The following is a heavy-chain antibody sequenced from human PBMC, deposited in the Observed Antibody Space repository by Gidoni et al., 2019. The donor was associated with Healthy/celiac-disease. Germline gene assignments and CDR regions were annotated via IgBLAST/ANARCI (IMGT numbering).Heavy chain of an antibody. D-gene: IGHD4-17*01. J-gene: IGHJ5*02. Sequence: QVQLVQFGAEVKKPGASVKVFCKASGFTFTSNAMHWVRQAPGQRLEWMGWNNAGNGNTEYSQEFQGRVTITRDTSASTAFMNLSSLRSEDTAVYYCARAAVTTSRYTCFDPWGEGTLVTVSS. V-gene: IGHV1-3*01. CDR2: NNAGNGNT. CDR3: ARAAVTTSRYTCFDP. CDR1: GFTFTSNA.